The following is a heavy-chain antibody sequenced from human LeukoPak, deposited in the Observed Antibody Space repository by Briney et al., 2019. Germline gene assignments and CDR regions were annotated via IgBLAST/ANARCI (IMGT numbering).Heavy chain of an antibody. CDR3: ARAATVTTKFDY. CDR1: GYTFTSYG. CDR2: ISAYNGNT. V-gene: IGHV1-18*01. D-gene: IGHD4-17*01. J-gene: IGHJ4*02. Sequence: GASVKVSCMASGYTFTSYGICWVRQAPGQGLEWMGWISAYNGNTNYAQKLQGRVAMTTDTSTSTAYMELRSLRSDDTAVYYCARAATVTTKFDYWGQGTLVTVSS.